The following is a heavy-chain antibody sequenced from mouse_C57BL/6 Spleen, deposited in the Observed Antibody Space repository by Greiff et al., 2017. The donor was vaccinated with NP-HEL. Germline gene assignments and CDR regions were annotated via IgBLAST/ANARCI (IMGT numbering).Heavy chain of an antibody. D-gene: IGHD1-1*01. J-gene: IGHJ1*03. CDR1: GFTFSDYY. CDR3: ARGDTTVVARYFDV. CDR2: ISNGGGST. Sequence: EVKLVESGGGLVQPGGSLKLSCAASGFTFSDYYMYWVRQTPEKRLEWVAYISNGGGSTYYPDTVKGRFTISRDTATNTLYLQRSRLKSEDTAMYYCARGDTTVVARYFDVWGTGTTVTVSS. V-gene: IGHV5-12*01.